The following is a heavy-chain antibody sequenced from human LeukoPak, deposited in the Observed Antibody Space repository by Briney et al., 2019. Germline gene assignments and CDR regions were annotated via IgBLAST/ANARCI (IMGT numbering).Heavy chain of an antibody. D-gene: IGHD1/OR15-1a*01. V-gene: IGHV3-53*01. CDR2: IYSGGTT. CDR1: GFSVSSNF. Sequence: PGGSLRLSCAASGFSVSSNFMCWVRQAPGKGLEWVSVIYSGGTTYYADSVKGRFTISRDNSKNTLSLQMNGLRAEDTAVYYCARDGYGNNYMDVWGKGTTVTVSS. J-gene: IGHJ6*03. CDR3: ARDGYGNNYMDV.